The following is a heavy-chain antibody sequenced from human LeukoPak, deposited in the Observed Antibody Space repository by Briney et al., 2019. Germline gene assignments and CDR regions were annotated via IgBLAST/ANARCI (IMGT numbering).Heavy chain of an antibody. D-gene: IGHD1-26*01. V-gene: IGHV1-18*01. CDR1: GGTFSNYA. CDR2: ISAYNGNT. CDR3: ARDYAPHEVGATSEFDY. Sequence: ASVKVSCKASGGTFSNYAISWVRQAPGQGLEWMGWISAYNGNTNYAQKLQGRVTMTTDTSTSTAYMELRSLRSDDTAVYYCARDYAPHEVGATSEFDYWGQGTLVTVSS. J-gene: IGHJ4*02.